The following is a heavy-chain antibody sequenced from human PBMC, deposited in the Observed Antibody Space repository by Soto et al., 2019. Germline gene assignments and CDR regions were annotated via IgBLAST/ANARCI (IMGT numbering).Heavy chain of an antibody. V-gene: IGHV3-23*01. CDR3: AKDTRIITTVRGVTFDY. J-gene: IGHJ4*02. Sequence: GGSLRLSCAASGFTFSSYAMSWVRQAPGKGLEWVSAISGSGNSTYYADSVKGRFTISRDNSKNTLYLQMNSLRAEDTAVYYCAKDTRIITTVRGVTFDYWGQGTRVTVSS. CDR1: GFTFSSYA. D-gene: IGHD3-10*01. CDR2: ISGSGNST.